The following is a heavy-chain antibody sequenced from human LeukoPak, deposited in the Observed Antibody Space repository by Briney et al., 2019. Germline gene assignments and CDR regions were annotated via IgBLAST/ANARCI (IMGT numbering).Heavy chain of an antibody. D-gene: IGHD3-9*01. CDR2: IKQDGSEK. V-gene: IGHV3-7*01. CDR1: GFTFGSYW. CDR3: ARGDQYYDILTGYFHDAFDI. J-gene: IGHJ3*02. Sequence: GGSLRLSCAASGFTFGSYWMSWVRQAPGKGLEWVANIKQDGSEKYYVDSVEGRFTISRDNAKNSLYLQMNSLRAEDTAVYYCARGDQYYDILTGYFHDAFDIWGQGTMVTVSS.